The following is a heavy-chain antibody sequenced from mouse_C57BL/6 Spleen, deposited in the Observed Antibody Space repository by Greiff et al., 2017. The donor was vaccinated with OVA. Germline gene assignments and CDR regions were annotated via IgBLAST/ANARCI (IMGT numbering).Heavy chain of an antibody. J-gene: IGHJ2*01. D-gene: IGHD4-1*01. CDR3: ARANWYYFDY. CDR2: IDPSDSET. V-gene: IGHV1-52*01. Sequence: QVQLQQPGAELVRPGSSVKLSCKASGYTFTSYWMHWVKQRPIQGLEWIVNIDPSDSETHYNQKFKDKATLTVDKSSSTAYMQLSSLTSEDSAVYYCARANWYYFDYWGQGTTLTVSS. CDR1: GYTFTSYW.